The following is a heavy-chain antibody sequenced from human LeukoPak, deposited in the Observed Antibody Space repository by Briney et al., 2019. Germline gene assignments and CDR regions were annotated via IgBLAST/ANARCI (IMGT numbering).Heavy chain of an antibody. CDR1: GGPISSSNW. CDR3: VKHGAYDFDQ. CDR2: VYLGGNT. Sequence: SETLSLTCVVSGGPISSSNWWSWVRQPPGKGLEWIGQVYLGGNTGYNPSLKSRVTISADKPKNQFSLELTSVTAADTAVYYCVKHGAYDFDQWGQGTLVTVSS. V-gene: IGHV4-4*02. D-gene: IGHD4-17*01. J-gene: IGHJ4*02.